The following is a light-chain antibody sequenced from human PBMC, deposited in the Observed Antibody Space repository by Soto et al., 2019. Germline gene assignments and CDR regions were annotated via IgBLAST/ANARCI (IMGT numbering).Light chain of an antibody. CDR3: TAYVGNDIWV. Sequence: QSVLTQPPSASGSTGQSVTISCTGTSSDVGAYKYVSWYQQYPGKAPKLMIYEVTKRPSGVPDRFSGSKSGNTASLTVSGLQAEDEADYYCTAYVGNDIWVFGGGTKRTVL. J-gene: IGLJ3*02. V-gene: IGLV2-8*01. CDR2: EVT. CDR1: SSDVGAYKY.